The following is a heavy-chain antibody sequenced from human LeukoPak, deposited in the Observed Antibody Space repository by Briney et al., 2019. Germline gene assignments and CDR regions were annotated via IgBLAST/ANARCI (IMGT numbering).Heavy chain of an antibody. D-gene: IGHD3-22*01. CDR1: GFAFSSYW. J-gene: IGHJ3*02. CDR2: TKQDGSER. V-gene: IGHV3-7*04. Sequence: PGGSLRLSCTGSGFAFSSYWMNWVRQAPGKGLEWVANTKQDGSERYYVDSVKGRFTISRDNAKNSLYLQMNSLRAEDTAVYYCARDYFDSGDYYDAFDIWGQGTMVTVSS. CDR3: ARDYFDSGDYYDAFDI.